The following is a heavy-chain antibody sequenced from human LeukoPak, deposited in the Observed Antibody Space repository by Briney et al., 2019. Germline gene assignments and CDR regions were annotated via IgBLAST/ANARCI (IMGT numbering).Heavy chain of an antibody. CDR3: AREGSGSYGVSWFDP. CDR1: GYTFTGYY. D-gene: IGHD3-10*01. J-gene: IGHJ5*02. V-gene: IGHV1-2*02. Sequence: GASVKVSCKASGYTFTGYYMLWVRQAPGQGLEWMGWINPNSGGTNYAQKFQSRVTMTRDTSISTAYMELSRLRSDDTAVYYRAREGSGSYGVSWFDPWGQRTLVTVSS. CDR2: INPNSGGT.